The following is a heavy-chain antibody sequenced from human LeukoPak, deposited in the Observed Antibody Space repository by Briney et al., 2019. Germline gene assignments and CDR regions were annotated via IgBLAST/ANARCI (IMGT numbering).Heavy chain of an antibody. V-gene: IGHV1-18*01. CDR3: ARDYNILTGYHGMDV. Sequence: ASVKVSCKASGYTFTSYGISWVRQAPGQGLEWMGWISAYNGNTNYAQKLQGRVTMTTDTSTSTAYMELRSLRSDDTAVYYCARDYNILTGYHGMDVWGQGTTVTVSS. J-gene: IGHJ6*02. CDR1: GYTFTSYG. CDR2: ISAYNGNT. D-gene: IGHD3-9*01.